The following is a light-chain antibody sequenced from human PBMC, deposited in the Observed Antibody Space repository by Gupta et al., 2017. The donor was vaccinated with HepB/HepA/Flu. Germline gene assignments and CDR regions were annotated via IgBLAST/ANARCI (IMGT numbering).Light chain of an antibody. CDR2: GAS. CDR3: QQYKNWPLYT. J-gene: IGKJ2*01. Sequence: ETVMTQSPATLSVSPGERATLSCRASQSVSSNLAWYQQKPGQAPRLLIYGASTRATGIPARFSGSGSGKEFTLTISSRQSEDFAVYYCQQYKNWPLYTFGQGTXLEIK. V-gene: IGKV3-15*01. CDR1: QSVSSN.